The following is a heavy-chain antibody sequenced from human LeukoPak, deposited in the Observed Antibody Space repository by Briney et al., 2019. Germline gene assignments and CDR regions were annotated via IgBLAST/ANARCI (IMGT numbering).Heavy chain of an antibody. CDR2: ISYDGSNK. CDR3: ARAIPTYYYDSSGYPGGTPLDY. D-gene: IGHD3-22*01. V-gene: IGHV3-30-3*01. CDR1: GFTFSSYA. Sequence: SLRLSCAASGFTFSSYAMHWVRQAPGKGLEWVAVISYDGSNKYYADSVKGRFTISRDNSKNTLYLQMNSLRAEDTAVYYCARAIPTYYYDSSGYPGGTPLDYWGQGTLVTVSS. J-gene: IGHJ4*02.